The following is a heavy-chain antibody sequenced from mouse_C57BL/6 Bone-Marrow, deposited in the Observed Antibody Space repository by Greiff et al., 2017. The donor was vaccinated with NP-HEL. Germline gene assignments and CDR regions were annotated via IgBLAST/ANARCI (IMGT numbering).Heavy chain of an antibody. V-gene: IGHV1-82*01. CDR2: IFPGDGDT. J-gene: IGHJ2*01. Sequence: VQLQESGPELVKPGASVKISCKASGYAFSSSWMNWVKQRPGKGLEWIGRIFPGDGDTNYNGKFKGKATLTADKSSSTADMQLSSLTSEDSSVYFCARAYYGNYLYYWGQGTTLTVSS. CDR1: GYAFSSSW. D-gene: IGHD2-10*01. CDR3: ARAYYGNYLYY.